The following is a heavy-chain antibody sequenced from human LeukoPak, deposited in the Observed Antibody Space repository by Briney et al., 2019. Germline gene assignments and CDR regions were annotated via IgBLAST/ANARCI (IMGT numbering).Heavy chain of an antibody. CDR2: IYSGGST. D-gene: IGHD4-17*01. J-gene: IGHJ4*02. V-gene: IGHV3-53*01. CDR1: GFTVSSNY. CDR3: ARDYGDYGGPFDY. Sequence: PGGSLRLSCAASGFTVSSNYMSWVRKAPGKGLEWVSVIYSGGSTYYADSVKGRFTISRDNSKNTLYLQMNSLRAEDTAVYYCARDYGDYGGPFDYWGQGTLVTVSS.